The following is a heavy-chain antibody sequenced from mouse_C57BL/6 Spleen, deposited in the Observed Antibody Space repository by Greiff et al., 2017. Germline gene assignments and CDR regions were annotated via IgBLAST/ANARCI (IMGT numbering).Heavy chain of an antibody. CDR3: ARYGLYPYAMDY. CDR1: GYTFTDYN. J-gene: IGHJ4*01. CDR2: INPNNGGT. Sequence: EVKLMESGPELVKPGASVKIPCKASGYTFTDYNMDWVKQSHGKSLEWIGDINPNNGGTIYNQKFKGKATLTVDKSSSTAYMELRSLTSEDTAVYYCARYGLYPYAMDYWGQGTSVTVSS. V-gene: IGHV1-18*01. D-gene: IGHD3-1*01.